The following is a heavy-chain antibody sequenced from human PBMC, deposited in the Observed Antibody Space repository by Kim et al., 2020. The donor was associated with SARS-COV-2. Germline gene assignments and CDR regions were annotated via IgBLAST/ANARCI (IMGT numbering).Heavy chain of an antibody. V-gene: IGHV5-10-1*01. Sequence: NYSPSVQGHVTISADKSISTAYLQWSSLKASDTAMYYCARQGRIGSGSPDYWGQGTLVTVSS. CDR3: ARQGRIGSGSPDY. D-gene: IGHD6-19*01. J-gene: IGHJ4*02.